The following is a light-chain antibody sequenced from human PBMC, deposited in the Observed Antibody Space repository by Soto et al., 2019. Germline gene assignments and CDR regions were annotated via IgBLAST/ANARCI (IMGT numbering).Light chain of an antibody. V-gene: IGKV3-15*01. CDR1: QHVSSN. CDR3: QQYNKWPYT. J-gene: IGKJ2*01. CDR2: RAS. Sequence: EIVMRQSPATLSVSPGGSATLSCRASQHVSSNLAWYRQKPGQAPTLLIYRASTRATGIPATFSGSGSGTEFTLTISSLQSEDFAVYYCQQYNKWPYTFGQGTKLEI.